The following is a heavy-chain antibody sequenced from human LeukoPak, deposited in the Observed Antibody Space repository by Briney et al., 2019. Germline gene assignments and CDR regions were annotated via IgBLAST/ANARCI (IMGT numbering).Heavy chain of an antibody. D-gene: IGHD3-3*01. Sequence: ASVKVSCKVSGYILTELSMHWVRQAPGKGLEWTGGFDPEDGETIYAQKFQGRVTMTEDTSTDTAYMELSSLRSEDTAVYYCATIYDFWSGLGNYFDYWGQGTLVTVSS. CDR2: FDPEDGET. CDR3: ATIYDFWSGLGNYFDY. V-gene: IGHV1-24*01. CDR1: GYILTELS. J-gene: IGHJ4*02.